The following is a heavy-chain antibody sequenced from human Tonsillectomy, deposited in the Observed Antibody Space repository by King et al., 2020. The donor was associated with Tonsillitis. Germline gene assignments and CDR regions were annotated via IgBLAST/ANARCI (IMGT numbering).Heavy chain of an antibody. D-gene: IGHD2-15*01. CDR2: IYLDYDN. CDR1: GFSLNTTAVG. V-gene: IGHV2-5*02. Sequence: TLKESGPTLVKPKKTLTLTCTFSGFSLNTTAVGVGWIRQPPGKALEWLALIYLDYDNRYSPSLKSRITITKDTSTSQVVPTMTNMDPVDTATYYCAHERLLDAEGGFDYWGQGTLVTVSS. J-gene: IGHJ4*02. CDR3: AHERLLDAEGGFDY.